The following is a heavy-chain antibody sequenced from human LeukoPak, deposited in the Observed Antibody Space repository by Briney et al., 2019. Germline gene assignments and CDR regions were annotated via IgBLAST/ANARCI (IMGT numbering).Heavy chain of an antibody. CDR1: GGSISSGGYY. CDR3: ARLRRYYYYMDV. Sequence: SQTLSLTCTVSGGSISSGGYYWSWIRQPPGKGLEWIGYIYHSGSTYYNPSLKSRVTISVDRSKNQFSLKLSSVTAADTAVYYCARLRRYYYYMDVWGKGTTVTVSS. V-gene: IGHV4-30-2*01. J-gene: IGHJ6*03. CDR2: IYHSGST.